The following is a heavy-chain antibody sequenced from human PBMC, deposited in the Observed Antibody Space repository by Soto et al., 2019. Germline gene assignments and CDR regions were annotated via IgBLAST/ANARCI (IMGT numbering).Heavy chain of an antibody. D-gene: IGHD3-10*01. CDR3: AAGPTYGSGSYYNLDGMDV. V-gene: IGHV1-58*02. CDR2: IVVGSGNT. CDR1: GFTFTSSA. Sequence: VASVKVSCKASGFTFTSSAMQWVRQARGQRLEWIGWIVVGSGNTNYAQKFQERVTITRDMSTSTAYMELSSLRSEDTAVYYCAAGPTYGSGSYYNLDGMDVWGQGTMVTVSS. J-gene: IGHJ6*02.